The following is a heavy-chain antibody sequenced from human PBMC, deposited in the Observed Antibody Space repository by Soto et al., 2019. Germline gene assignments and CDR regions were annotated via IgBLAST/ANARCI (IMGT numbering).Heavy chain of an antibody. CDR3: ARQIYDYVWGSYRYTVGWFDP. D-gene: IGHD3-16*02. V-gene: IGHV4-39*01. Sequence: SETLSLTCTVSGGSISSSSYYWGWIRQPPGKGLEWIGSIYYSGSTYYNPSLKSRVTISVDTSKNQFSLKLSSVTAADTAVYYYARQIYDYVWGSYRYTVGWFDPWGQGTLVTVSS. CDR1: GGSISSSSYY. CDR2: IYYSGST. J-gene: IGHJ5*02.